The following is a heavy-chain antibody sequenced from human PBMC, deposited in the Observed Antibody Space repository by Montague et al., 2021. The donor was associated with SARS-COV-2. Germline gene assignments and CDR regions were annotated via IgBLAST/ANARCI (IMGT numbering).Heavy chain of an antibody. CDR2: ITYGSGTT. Sequence: SLRLSCAASGFTFSGHAMSWVRQAPGKGLEWVSTITYGSGTTYYXDSVKGRFTISRDNSKNTLYLQMNSLRVDDTAVYYCARDCRSSSCTNFGYWGQGTLVTVSS. J-gene: IGHJ4*02. V-gene: IGHV3-23*01. CDR3: ARDCRSSSCTNFGY. D-gene: IGHD2-2*01. CDR1: GFTFSGHA.